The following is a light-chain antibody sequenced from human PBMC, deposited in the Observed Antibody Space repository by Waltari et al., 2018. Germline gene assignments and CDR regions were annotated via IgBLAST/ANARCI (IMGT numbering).Light chain of an antibody. CDR3: LLSYSGARLL. CDR2: DTS. J-gene: IGLJ2*01. Sequence: QAVVTQEPSLTVSPGGTVTLTCGSSTGAVTSGHYPYWFQQKPGQAPRTLIDDTSTKHPWTPARVSGSLRGGKAALTLSGAQPEDEAEYYCLLSYSGARLLFGGGTKLTVL. CDR1: TGAVTSGHY. V-gene: IGLV7-46*01.